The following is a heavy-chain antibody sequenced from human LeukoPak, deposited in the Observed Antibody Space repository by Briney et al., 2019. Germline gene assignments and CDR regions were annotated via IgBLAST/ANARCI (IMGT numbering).Heavy chain of an antibody. J-gene: IGHJ4*02. Sequence: SKTLSLTCAVYGGSFSGYYWSWIRQPPGKGLEWIGEINHSGSTNYNPSLKSRVTISVDTSKNQFSLKLSSVTAADTAVYYCASGYYSGGSGYSPADYWGQGTLVTVSS. CDR2: INHSGST. CDR3: ASGYYSGGSGYSPADY. V-gene: IGHV4-34*01. CDR1: GGSFSGYY. D-gene: IGHD3-22*01.